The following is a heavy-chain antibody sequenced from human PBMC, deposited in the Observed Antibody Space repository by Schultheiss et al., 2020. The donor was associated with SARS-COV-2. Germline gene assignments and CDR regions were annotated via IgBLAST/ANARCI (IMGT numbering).Heavy chain of an antibody. J-gene: IGHJ4*02. CDR2: IMPSGGST. Sequence: GGSLRLSCAASGFTFSSYGMNWVRQAPGKGLEWVSTIMPSGGSTFYADSVKGRFTISRDNSMNTVHLQMNSLRAEDTAVYYCTKLIGFCNTSRCYQGTLDYWGQGTLVTVSS. D-gene: IGHD2-2*01. CDR3: TKLIGFCNTSRCYQGTLDY. V-gene: IGHV3-23*01. CDR1: GFTFSSYG.